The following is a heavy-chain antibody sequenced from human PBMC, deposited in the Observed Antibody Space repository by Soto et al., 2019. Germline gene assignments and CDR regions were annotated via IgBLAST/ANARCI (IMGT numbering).Heavy chain of an antibody. D-gene: IGHD3-16*02. CDR1: GFTFDDYT. CDR3: AKELWVRQLVGYDYVWVSYRPTYYYYGMDV. J-gene: IGHJ6*02. V-gene: IGHV3-43*01. Sequence: GGSLRLSCAASGFTFDDYTMHWVRQAPGKGLEWVSLISWDGGSTYYADSVKGRFTISRDNSKNSLYLQMNSLGTEDTALYYCAKELWVRQLVGYDYVWVSYRPTYYYYGMDVWGQGTTVTVSS. CDR2: ISWDGGST.